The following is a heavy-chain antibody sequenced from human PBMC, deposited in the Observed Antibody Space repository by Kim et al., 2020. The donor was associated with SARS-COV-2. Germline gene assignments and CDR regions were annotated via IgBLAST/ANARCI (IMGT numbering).Heavy chain of an antibody. D-gene: IGHD4-4*01. CDR2: VRNKAKSYTT. CDR1: RFTFSDHY. Sequence: GGSLRLSCAASRFTFSDHYMDWIRQAPGKGLEWVGRVRNKAKSYTTEYAASVKGRLTISRDDSKNSLYLQMNSLKTEDTAVYYCTDVTGMDVWGQGTTVTVSS. CDR3: TDVTGMDV. V-gene: IGHV3-72*01. J-gene: IGHJ6*02.